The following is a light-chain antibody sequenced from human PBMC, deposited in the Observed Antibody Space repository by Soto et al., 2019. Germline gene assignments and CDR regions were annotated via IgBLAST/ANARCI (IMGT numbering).Light chain of an antibody. CDR1: SSNIGAGYD. V-gene: IGLV1-40*01. J-gene: IGLJ2*01. CDR2: GNS. Sequence: QSVLTQQPSVSGAPGQRVTISCTGSSSNIGAGYDVHWYQQLPGTAPKLLIYGNSNRPSGVPDRFSGSKSGTSASLAITGLQAEDEADYYCQSYDSRLSGYVVFGGGTQLTVL. CDR3: QSYDSRLSGYVV.